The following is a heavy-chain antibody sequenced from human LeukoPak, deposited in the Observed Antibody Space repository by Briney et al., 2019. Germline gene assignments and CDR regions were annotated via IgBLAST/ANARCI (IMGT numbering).Heavy chain of an antibody. D-gene: IGHD3-10*01. V-gene: IGHV3-23*01. Sequence: GGSLRLSCAASGFTFSSYAMSWVRQDSGKGLGWVSVISGSGGSTYYAESVKRRFTISRDNSNNTLYLQMNSLRAEDTAVYYCIIISGFDYWGQGTLVTVSS. CDR2: ISGSGGST. J-gene: IGHJ4*02. CDR1: GFTFSSYA. CDR3: IIISGFDY.